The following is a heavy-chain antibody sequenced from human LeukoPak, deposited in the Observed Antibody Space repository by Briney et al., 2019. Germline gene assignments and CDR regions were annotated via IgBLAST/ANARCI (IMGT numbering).Heavy chain of an antibody. CDR2: INHDGTNT. J-gene: IGHJ4*02. CDR3: TNFDY. CDR1: GLTFSSSG. V-gene: IGHV3-33*06. Sequence: GRSLRLSCTASGLTFSSSGMHWVRQAPGKGLDWVSLINHDGTNTFYADSVKGRFTISRDNSQNTLYLQMNSLRGEDTAVYYCTNFDYWGQGTLMTVSS.